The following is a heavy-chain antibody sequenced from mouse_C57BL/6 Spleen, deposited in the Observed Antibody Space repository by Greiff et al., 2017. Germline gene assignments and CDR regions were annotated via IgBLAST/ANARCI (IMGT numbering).Heavy chain of an antibody. CDR1: GFTFSDYG. CDR3: ARRGGAPYYFDY. J-gene: IGHJ2*01. CDR2: ISSGSSTI. V-gene: IGHV5-17*01. Sequence: EVKVVESGGGLVKPGGSLKLSCAASGFTFSDYGMHWVRQAPEKGLEWVAYISSGSSTIYYADTVKGRFTISRDNATNTLFLQMTSLRSEATAMYYCARRGGAPYYFDYWGQGTTLTVSS.